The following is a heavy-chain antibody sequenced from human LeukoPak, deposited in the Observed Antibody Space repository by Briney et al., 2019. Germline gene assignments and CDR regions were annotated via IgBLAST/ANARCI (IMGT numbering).Heavy chain of an antibody. D-gene: IGHD1-26*01. J-gene: IGHJ4*02. CDR2: IERDGGEI. CDR3: ARDGLSGSYYDF. Sequence: GGSLRLSCAVSGFTFRSYWMSWVRQAPGKGLEWVASIERDGGEIYYVDSVKGRFTISRDNAKNALYLQMNSLGAEDTAMYYCARDGLSGSYYDFWGQGTLVTVSS. CDR1: GFTFRSYW. V-gene: IGHV3-7*01.